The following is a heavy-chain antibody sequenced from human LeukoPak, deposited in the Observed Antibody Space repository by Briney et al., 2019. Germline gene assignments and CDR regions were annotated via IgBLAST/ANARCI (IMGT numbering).Heavy chain of an antibody. CDR3: ARHKDWTFDY. Sequence: AGSLRLSCAASGFTFGSYDMHWVRQAPGKGLEWVAVIWYDGSNKYYADSVKGRFTISRDISKNTLYLQMNSLRAEDTAVYYCARHKDWTFDYWGQGTLVTVSS. D-gene: IGHD3/OR15-3a*01. CDR1: GFTFGSYD. CDR2: IWYDGSNK. J-gene: IGHJ4*02. V-gene: IGHV3-33*01.